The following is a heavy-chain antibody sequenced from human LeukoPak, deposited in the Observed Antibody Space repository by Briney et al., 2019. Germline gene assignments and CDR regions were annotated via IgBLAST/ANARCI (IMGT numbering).Heavy chain of an antibody. CDR3: TRVGYNDYDLDY. V-gene: IGHV3-7*01. CDR2: INEGANAQ. CDR1: SFTFRRYW. Sequence: TVGTLRLSRAASSFTFRRYWMRWVRQGPGKGLEWVANINEGANAQYYVDSVKGRFTISRDNVKNSLYLQMNSLRVEDTAVYYCTRVGYNDYDLDYWGQGALVTVSS. D-gene: IGHD5-12*01. J-gene: IGHJ4*02.